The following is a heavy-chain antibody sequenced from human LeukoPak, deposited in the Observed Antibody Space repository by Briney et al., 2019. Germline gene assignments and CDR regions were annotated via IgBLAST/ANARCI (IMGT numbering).Heavy chain of an antibody. J-gene: IGHJ2*01. Sequence: SETLSLTCTVSGGSISSYYWSWIRQPPGKGLEWIGYIYYSGSTNYNPSLKSRVTISVDMSKNQFSLKLSSVTAADTAVYYCARTQATVAVAGDYWYFDLWGRGTLVTVSS. D-gene: IGHD6-19*01. CDR1: GGSISSYY. V-gene: IGHV4-59*01. CDR2: IYYSGST. CDR3: ARTQATVAVAGDYWYFDL.